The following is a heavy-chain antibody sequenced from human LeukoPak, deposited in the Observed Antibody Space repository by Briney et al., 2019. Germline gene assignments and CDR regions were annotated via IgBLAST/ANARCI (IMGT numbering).Heavy chain of an antibody. Sequence: GGSLRLSCAASGFTFSDYYMSWIRQAPGKGLEWVSYISSSGSTIYYADSVKGRFTISRDNAKNSLYLQMNSLRAEDTAVYYWAKVGVYDLLTGHIDLWGQGTLVTVSS. CDR3: AKVGVYDLLTGHIDL. D-gene: IGHD3-9*01. CDR2: ISSSGSTI. V-gene: IGHV3-11*04. J-gene: IGHJ4*02. CDR1: GFTFSDYY.